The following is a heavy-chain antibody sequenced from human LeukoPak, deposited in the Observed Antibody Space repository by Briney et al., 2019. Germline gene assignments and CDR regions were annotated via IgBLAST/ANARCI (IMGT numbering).Heavy chain of an antibody. Sequence: PSETLSLTCTVSGASITNHYWSWMRQPPGKGLEWIAHIYFSGNANYNPSLPSRVTISLDTSKNKFSLTLSSLTAADTAVYYFARYLPGSSSWYWFDPWGQGTLVTVSS. V-gene: IGHV4-59*11. CDR1: GASITNHY. J-gene: IGHJ5*02. CDR2: IYFSGNA. D-gene: IGHD6-13*01. CDR3: ARYLPGSSSWYWFDP.